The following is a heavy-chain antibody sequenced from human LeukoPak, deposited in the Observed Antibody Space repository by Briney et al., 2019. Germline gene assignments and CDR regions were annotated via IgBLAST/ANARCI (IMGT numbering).Heavy chain of an antibody. D-gene: IGHD3-3*01. Sequence: GGSLRLSCAASGFTFSSYAMSWVRQAPGKGLERVSAISGSGGSTYYADSVKGRFTISRDNSKNTLYLQMNSLRAEDTAVYYCAKDARRAIFGVVIGNWFDPWGQGTLVTVSS. CDR2: ISGSGGST. V-gene: IGHV3-23*01. CDR1: GFTFSSYA. CDR3: AKDARRAIFGVVIGNWFDP. J-gene: IGHJ5*02.